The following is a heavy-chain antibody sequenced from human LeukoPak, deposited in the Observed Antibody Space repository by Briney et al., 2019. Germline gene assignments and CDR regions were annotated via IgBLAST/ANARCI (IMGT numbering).Heavy chain of an antibody. CDR3: ARAVAARSFYFDY. CDR2: INQDGSER. V-gene: IGHV3-7*01. CDR1: VFTFSTYW. D-gene: IGHD4-23*01. Sequence: GGSLGLSCAASVFTFSTYWMSWVRQAPGKGLEWVANINQDGSERYLVDSVKGRFTISRDNVKNSLFLQMNSLRAEDTAVYYCARAVAARSFYFDYWGQGTLVTVSS. J-gene: IGHJ4*02.